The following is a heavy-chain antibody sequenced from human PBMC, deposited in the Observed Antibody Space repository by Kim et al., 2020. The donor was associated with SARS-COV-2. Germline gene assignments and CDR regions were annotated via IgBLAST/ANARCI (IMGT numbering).Heavy chain of an antibody. J-gene: IGHJ6*02. CDR3: ARVSWGSPDYYYYGMDV. V-gene: IGHV4-34*01. D-gene: IGHD7-27*01. CDR2: INHSGST. Sequence: SETLSLTCAVYGGSFSGYYWSWIRQPPGKGLEWIGEINHSGSTNYNPSLKSRVTISVDTSKNQFSLKLSSVTAADTAVYYCARVSWGSPDYYYYGMDVWGQGTTVTVSS. CDR1: GGSFSGYY.